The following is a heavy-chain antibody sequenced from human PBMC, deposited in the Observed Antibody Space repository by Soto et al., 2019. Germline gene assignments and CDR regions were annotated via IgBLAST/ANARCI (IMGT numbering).Heavy chain of an antibody. CDR2: IIPIFGTA. CDR3: ARMGYCSSTSCSRGYFDY. J-gene: IGHJ4*02. Sequence: QAQLVQSGAEVKKPGSSVKVSCKASGGTFSSYAISWVRQAPGQGLEWMGGIIPIFGTANYAQKFQGRVTITADESTSTAYMELSSLRSEDTAVYYCARMGYCSSTSCSRGYFDYWGQGTLVTVSS. D-gene: IGHD2-2*01. CDR1: GGTFSSYA. V-gene: IGHV1-69*01.